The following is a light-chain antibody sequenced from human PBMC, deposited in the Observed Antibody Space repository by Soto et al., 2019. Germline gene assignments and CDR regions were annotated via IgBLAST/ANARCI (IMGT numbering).Light chain of an antibody. CDR3: QQYNDWPPVT. CDR1: QSVSSN. Sequence: ESVLTQSPGTLSLSPGERATLSCRASQSVSSNLAWYQQKPGQAPRLLIYGASTRATGIPARFSGRGSGTEFTLTISSLQSEDFAVYYCQQYNDWPPVTFGGGTKVDIK. V-gene: IGKV3-15*01. J-gene: IGKJ4*01. CDR2: GAS.